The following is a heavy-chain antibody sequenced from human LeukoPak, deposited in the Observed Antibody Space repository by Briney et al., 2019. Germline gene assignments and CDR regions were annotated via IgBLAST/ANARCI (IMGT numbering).Heavy chain of an antibody. CDR1: GFSFSSSR. D-gene: IGHD3-16*01. CDR3: ARDFGPYGMDV. CDR2: INSDGSTT. Sequence: GGSLRLSCAASGFSFSSSRMHWVRQAPGTGQVWVSRINSDGSTTNYADSVKGRFTISRDNAMSTLYLQMNSLRAEDTAVYYCARDFGPYGMDVWGQGTTVTVSS. V-gene: IGHV3-74*01. J-gene: IGHJ6*02.